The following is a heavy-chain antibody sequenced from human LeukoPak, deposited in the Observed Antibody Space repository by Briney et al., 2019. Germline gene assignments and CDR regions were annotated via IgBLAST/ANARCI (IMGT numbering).Heavy chain of an antibody. CDR3: ASSWSVVAATV. Sequence: ASVKVSCKASGYTFTSYYMHWVRQASGQGLDWMGIINPSGGSTSYAQKFQGRVTMTRDTSTSTVYMELSSLRSEDTAVYYCASSWSVVAATVWGQGTLVTVSS. J-gene: IGHJ4*02. D-gene: IGHD2-15*01. CDR2: INPSGGST. CDR1: GYTFTSYY. V-gene: IGHV1-46*03.